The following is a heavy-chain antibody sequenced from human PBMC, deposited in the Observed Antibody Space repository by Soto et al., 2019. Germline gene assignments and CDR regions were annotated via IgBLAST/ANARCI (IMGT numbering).Heavy chain of an antibody. CDR1: GFTFSNFA. CDR3: AKVRDYYDSSGYCHY. J-gene: IGHJ4*02. V-gene: IGHV3-23*01. Sequence: GGSLRLSCAASGFTFSNFAMTWVRQAAGKGLEWVSTISVRDGSTYYADSVKGRFTIPRDNSKNTLYLQMNSLRAEDTAVYYCAKVRDYYDSSGYCHYWGQGTLVTVSS. D-gene: IGHD3-22*01. CDR2: ISVRDGST.